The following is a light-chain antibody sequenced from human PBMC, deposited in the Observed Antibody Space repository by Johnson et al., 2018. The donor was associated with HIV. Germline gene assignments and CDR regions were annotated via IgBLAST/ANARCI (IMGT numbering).Light chain of an antibody. Sequence: QSVLTQPPSVSAAPGQKVTISCSGSSSNIEHNYISWYQQLPGTAPKLLIYENHKRPAGIPERFPGPKSGTSATLSYPGLQTGVEADYYCETWDSSRSGVFGTGTTVTVL. CDR3: ETWDSSRSGV. CDR2: ENH. V-gene: IGLV1-51*02. CDR1: SSNIEHNY. J-gene: IGLJ1*01.